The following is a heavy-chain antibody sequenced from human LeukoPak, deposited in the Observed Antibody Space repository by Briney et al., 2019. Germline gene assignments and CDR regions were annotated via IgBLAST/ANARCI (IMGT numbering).Heavy chain of an antibody. CDR3: TTDQPRIAVAGTVDYFDY. CDR1: GFTFSNAW. Sequence: PGGSLRLSCAASGFTFSNAWMSWVRQAPGKGLEWVGRIKSKTDGGTTDYAAPVKGRFTISRDDSKNTLYLQMNSLKTEDTAVYYCTTDQPRIAVAGTVDYFDYWGQGTLVTVSS. D-gene: IGHD6-19*01. J-gene: IGHJ4*02. CDR2: IKSKTDGGTT. V-gene: IGHV3-15*01.